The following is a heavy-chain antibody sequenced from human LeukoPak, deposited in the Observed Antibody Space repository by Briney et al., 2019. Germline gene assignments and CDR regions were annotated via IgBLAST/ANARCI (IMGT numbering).Heavy chain of an antibody. J-gene: IGHJ6*02. Sequence: PGRSLRFSCAASGFTFDDYAMHWVRQAPGKGLEWVSGISWNSGSIGYADSVKGRFTISRDNAKNSLYLQMNSLRAEDTALYYCAKSFPPYYYYYGMDVWGQGTTVTVSS. CDR3: AKSFPPYYYYYGMDV. CDR2: ISWNSGSI. CDR1: GFTFDDYA. V-gene: IGHV3-9*01.